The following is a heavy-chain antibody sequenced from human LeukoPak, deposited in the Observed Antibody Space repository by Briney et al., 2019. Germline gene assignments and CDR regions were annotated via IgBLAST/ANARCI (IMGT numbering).Heavy chain of an antibody. Sequence: PGGSLRLSCAASGFTFSSYSMNWVRQAPGKGLEWVSNIRSSSSTKYYADSVKGRFTISRDNANNSLYLQMNSLRAEDTAVYYCAKEEDYILDYWGQRTLVTVSS. CDR3: AKEEDYILDY. V-gene: IGHV3-48*01. CDR2: IRSSSSTK. CDR1: GFTFSSYS. J-gene: IGHJ4*02. D-gene: IGHD4-11*01.